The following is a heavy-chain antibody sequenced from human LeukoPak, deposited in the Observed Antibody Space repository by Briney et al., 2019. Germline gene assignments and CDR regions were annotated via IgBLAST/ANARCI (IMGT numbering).Heavy chain of an antibody. V-gene: IGHV5-51*01. CDR3: ARRGYSYGYGPYFDY. CDR2: IYPGDSDT. D-gene: IGHD5-18*01. J-gene: IGHJ4*02. Sequence: GESLKISCKGSGYSFTSYWIGWVRQMPGKGLEWMGIIYPGDSDTRYSPSFQGQVTISADKSISTAYLQWSSLKASDTAMYYCARRGYSYGYGPYFDYWGQGTLVTVSS. CDR1: GYSFTSYW.